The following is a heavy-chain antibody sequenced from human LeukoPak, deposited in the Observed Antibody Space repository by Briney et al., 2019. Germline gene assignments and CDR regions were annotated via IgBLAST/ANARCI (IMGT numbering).Heavy chain of an antibody. CDR1: GFTFSSYW. V-gene: IGHV3-53*01. J-gene: IGHJ6*02. D-gene: IGHD1-20*01. CDR3: TRESNDKLITGTNTPYYYYDGMDV. Sequence: GGSLRLSCAASGFTFSSYWMSWVRQAPGKGLEWVSVIYSGGSTYYADSGEGRFTISRDNSKNTQYLQMNSLRAEDTAVYYWTRESNDKLITGTNTPYYYYDGMDVWGQGTTVTVSS. CDR2: IYSGGST.